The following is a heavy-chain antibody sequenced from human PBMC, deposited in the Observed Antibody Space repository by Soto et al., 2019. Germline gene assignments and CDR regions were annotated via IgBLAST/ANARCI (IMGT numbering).Heavy chain of an antibody. CDR2: IYATGTT. CDR1: GASISGFY. D-gene: IGHD1-1*01. J-gene: IGHJ5*02. V-gene: IGHV4-4*07. CDR3: VRDGTKTLRDWFDP. Sequence: SETLSLTCSVSGASISGFYWSWIRKSAGKGLEWIGRIYATGTTDYNPSLKSRVMMSVDTSKKQFSLKLRSVTAADTAVYYCVRDGTKTLRDWFDPWGQGISVTVSS.